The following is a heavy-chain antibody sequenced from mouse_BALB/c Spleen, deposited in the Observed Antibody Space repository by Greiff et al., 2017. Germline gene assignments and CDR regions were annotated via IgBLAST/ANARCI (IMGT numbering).Heavy chain of an antibody. CDR3: ARSIYYYGSSPSYAMDY. CDR1: GYAFTNYL. CDR2: INPGSGGT. Sequence: QVQLKESGAELVRPGTSVKVSCKASGYAFTNYLIEWVKQRPGQGLEWIGVINPGSGGTNYNEKFKGKATLTADKSSSTAYMQLSSLTSDDSAVYFCARSIYYYGSSPSYAMDYWGQGTSVTVSS. V-gene: IGHV1-54*01. J-gene: IGHJ4*01. D-gene: IGHD1-1*01.